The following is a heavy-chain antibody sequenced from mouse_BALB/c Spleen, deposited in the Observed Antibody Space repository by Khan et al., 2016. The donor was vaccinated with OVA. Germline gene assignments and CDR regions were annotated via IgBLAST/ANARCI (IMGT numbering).Heavy chain of an antibody. CDR3: ARLADYYNSEGCAY. CDR1: GFTFSTYG. CDR2: INTGGAYT. D-gene: IGHD1-1*01. J-gene: IGHJ3*01. Sequence: EVELVESGGDFVRPGGSLKLSCAASGFTFSTYGMSWVRQTPDKRLEWVATINTGGAYTYYPDSVKGRFTISRDNAKNTLYLQLSSLKSEDTAIYYWARLADYYNSEGCAYWGQGTLVTVSA. V-gene: IGHV5-6*01.